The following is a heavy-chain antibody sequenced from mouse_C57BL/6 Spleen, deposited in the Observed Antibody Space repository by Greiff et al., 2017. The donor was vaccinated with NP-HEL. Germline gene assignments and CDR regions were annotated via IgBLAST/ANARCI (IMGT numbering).Heavy chain of an antibody. V-gene: IGHV1-82*01. J-gene: IGHJ1*03. CDR1: GFAFSSSW. CDR2: IYPGDGDT. CDR3: ATYEPWYFDD. Sequence: QVQLQQSGPELVKPGASVKISCKASGFAFSSSWMHWVKQRPGKGLEWIGRIYPGDGDTNYNGKFKGKATLTADKSSSTAYMRLSSLTSEDSAVYCCATYEPWYFDDWGTGTTVTVSS. D-gene: IGHD2-3*01.